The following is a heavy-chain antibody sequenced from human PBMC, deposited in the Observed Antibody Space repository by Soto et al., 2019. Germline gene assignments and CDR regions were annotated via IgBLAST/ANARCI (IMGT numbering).Heavy chain of an antibody. J-gene: IGHJ6*02. Sequence: EVQLVDSGGGLVQPGGSQRLSCAASGFIVSTNFMSWVRQAPGKGLEWVSIIYSDGSTYYTDSVKGRFTISRDNSKNTVYLEMTSLRAEDTAVYYCVRGLDVWGQGTTVTVSS. CDR2: IYSDGST. CDR1: GFIVSTNF. CDR3: VRGLDV. V-gene: IGHV3-66*01.